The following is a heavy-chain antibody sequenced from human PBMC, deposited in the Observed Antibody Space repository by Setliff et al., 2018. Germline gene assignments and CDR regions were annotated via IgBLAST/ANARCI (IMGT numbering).Heavy chain of an antibody. CDR2: IFQSGIT. CDR1: GFSITNGYY. D-gene: IGHD5-12*01. CDR3: ARVGGLLVATMPFDY. Sequence: SETLSLTCAVSGFSITNGYYWCWIRQSPGKQLEWIGNIFQSGITFYNPSLKSRVTISLDPSQNQFSLKLRSVTAADTAVYFCARVGGLLVATMPFDYWGPGTLVTVSS. J-gene: IGHJ4*02. V-gene: IGHV4-38-2*01.